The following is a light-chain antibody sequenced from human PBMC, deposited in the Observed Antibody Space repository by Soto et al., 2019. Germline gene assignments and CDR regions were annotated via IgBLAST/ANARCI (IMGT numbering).Light chain of an antibody. J-gene: IGKJ2*01. CDR1: QSVSSNY. CDR2: GAS. V-gene: IGKV3-20*01. CDR3: QHYGGSLYT. Sequence: EIVLTQSPGTLSLSPGERATLSCRASQSVSSNYSTWYQQKPGQAPRLLIYGASSRATGIPDRFSGSGSGTDFTLTISGLEPEDFAVYYCQHYGGSLYTFGQGTKVEIK.